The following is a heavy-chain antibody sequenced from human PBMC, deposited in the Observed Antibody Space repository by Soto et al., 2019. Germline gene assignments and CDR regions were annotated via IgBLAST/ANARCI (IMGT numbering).Heavy chain of an antibody. J-gene: IGHJ3*02. V-gene: IGHV3-48*03. CDR2: ISSSGSTI. CDR1: GFTFSSYE. Sequence: GGSLRLSCAASGFTFSSYEMNWVRHAPGKGLEWVSYISSSGSTIYYADSVKGRFTISRDTAKNSLYLQMNSLRAEDTAYYYCARDRVTGDAFDIWGQGTMVTVSS. CDR3: ARDRVTGDAFDI. D-gene: IGHD7-27*01.